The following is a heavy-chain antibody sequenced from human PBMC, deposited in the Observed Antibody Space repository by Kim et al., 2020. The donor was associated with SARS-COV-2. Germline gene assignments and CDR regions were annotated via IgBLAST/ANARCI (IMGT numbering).Heavy chain of an antibody. V-gene: IGHV1-2*06. CDR1: GYTFTGYY. CDR2: INPNSGGT. CDR3: ARDRGYCSGGSCYAHDAFDI. Sequence: ASVKVSCKASGYTFTGYYMHWVRQAPGQGLERMGRINPNSGGTNYAQKFQGRVTMTRDTSISTAYMELSRLRSDDTAVYYCARDRGYCSGGSCYAHDAFDIWGQGTMVTVSS. J-gene: IGHJ3*02. D-gene: IGHD2-15*01.